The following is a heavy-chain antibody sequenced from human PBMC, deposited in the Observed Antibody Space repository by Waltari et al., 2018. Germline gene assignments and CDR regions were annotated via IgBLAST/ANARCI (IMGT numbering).Heavy chain of an antibody. J-gene: IGHJ4*02. CDR3: AKDTHTMIVVVITPLDY. CDR2: ISYDGSNK. D-gene: IGHD3-22*01. V-gene: IGHV3-30*18. Sequence: HWVRQAPGKGLEWVAVISYDGSNKYYADSVKGRFTISSDNSKNTLYLQMNSLRAEDTAVYYCAKDTHTMIVVVITPLDYWGQGTLVTVSS.